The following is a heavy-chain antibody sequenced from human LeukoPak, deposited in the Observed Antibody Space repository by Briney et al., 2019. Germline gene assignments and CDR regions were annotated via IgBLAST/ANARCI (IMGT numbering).Heavy chain of an antibody. CDR3: TSTRVDTAMVTDY. Sequence: ASVKVSCKASGYTFTSYDINWVRQATGQGLEWMGWMNPNSGNTGYAQKFQGRVTMTRSTSISTAYMELSSLRSEDTAVYYCTSTRVDTAMVTDYWGQGTLVTVSS. D-gene: IGHD5-18*01. CDR1: GYTFTSYD. J-gene: IGHJ4*02. CDR2: MNPNSGNT. V-gene: IGHV1-8*01.